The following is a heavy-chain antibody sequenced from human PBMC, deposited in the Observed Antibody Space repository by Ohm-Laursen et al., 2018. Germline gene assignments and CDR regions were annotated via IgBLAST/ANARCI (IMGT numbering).Heavy chain of an antibody. CDR1: GFTVSSNY. V-gene: IGHV3-53*01. Sequence: GSLRLSCSASGFTVSSNYMSWVRQAPGKGLEWVSAIYTGGSTYYADSVKGRFTISRDNSKNTLYLQMNSLRVEDTAVYYCARAPTATTIFDYWGQGTLVTASS. D-gene: IGHD4-17*01. J-gene: IGHJ4*02. CDR2: IYTGGST. CDR3: ARAPTATTIFDY.